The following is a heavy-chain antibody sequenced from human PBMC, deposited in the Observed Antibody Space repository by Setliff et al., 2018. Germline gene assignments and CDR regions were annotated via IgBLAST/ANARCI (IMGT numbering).Heavy chain of an antibody. CDR2: ISGDGRTT. D-gene: IGHD3-16*01. V-gene: IGHV3-74*01. J-gene: IGHJ3*02. CDR1: GFTFSSYW. Sequence: GSLRLSCAASGFTFSSYWMHWVRQSPEKGLVWVSRISGDGRTTGYTDSVKGRFTISRDNAKNSLYLQMNSLRAEDTALYYCALFGDRDTFPIWGQGTMVTVSS. CDR3: ALFGDRDTFPI.